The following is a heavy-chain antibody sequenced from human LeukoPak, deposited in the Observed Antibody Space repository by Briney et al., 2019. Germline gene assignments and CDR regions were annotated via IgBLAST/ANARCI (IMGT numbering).Heavy chain of an antibody. CDR3: VRSLVN. V-gene: IGHV1-2*02. Sequence: ASVKVSCKAAGYNFTGNYMHWVRQAPGQGLEGMGWINSNSGGTKYAQKFQGRITMTRDTAIRTGSMCLSIGRYDDTDVYSCVRSLVNWGRATLVTVSS. CDR1: GYNFTGNY. D-gene: IGHD6-6*01. J-gene: IGHJ4*02. CDR2: INSNSGGT.